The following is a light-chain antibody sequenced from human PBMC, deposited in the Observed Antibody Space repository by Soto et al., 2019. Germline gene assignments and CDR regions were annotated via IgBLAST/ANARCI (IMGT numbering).Light chain of an antibody. CDR1: SSDVGGYKF. CDR2: EVD. J-gene: IGLJ2*01. Sequence: QSALTQPPSASGSPGQSVTISCTGTSSDVGGYKFVSWYQQHPGKAPNLMIFEVDKRPSGVPDRFSGSKSGNTAYLAVSGLQAEDEADYYCTSYAGSNNLLFGGGTKLTVL. CDR3: TSYAGSNNLL. V-gene: IGLV2-8*01.